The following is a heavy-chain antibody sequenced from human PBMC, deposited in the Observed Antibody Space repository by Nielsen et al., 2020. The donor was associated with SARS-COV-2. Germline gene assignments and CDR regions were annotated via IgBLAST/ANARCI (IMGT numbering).Heavy chain of an antibody. V-gene: IGHV3-23*01. CDR1: GFTFSSYA. D-gene: IGHD3-9*01. J-gene: IGHJ4*02. CDR3: AKDRNFAWSYYFDY. Sequence: GESLKISCAASGFTFSSYAMSWVRQAPGKGLEWVSAISGSGGSTYYADSVKGRFTISRDNSKNTLYLQMNSLRAEDTAVYYCAKDRNFAWSYYFDYWGQGTLFTVSS. CDR2: ISGSGGST.